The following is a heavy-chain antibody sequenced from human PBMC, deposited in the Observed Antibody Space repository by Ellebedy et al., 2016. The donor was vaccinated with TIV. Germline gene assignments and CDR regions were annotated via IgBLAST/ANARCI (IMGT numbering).Heavy chain of an antibody. Sequence: SETLSLXXSVSGGSIRSYYCSWIRQSAGKGLEWIGRIYASGNTNYNPSLKSRVTMSVATSKNQFALKVNSVTAADTAVYYWAREAPEDPAAIAEGVYYFHYMDVWGKGITVTVSS. D-gene: IGHD2-2*02. CDR2: IYASGNT. CDR3: AREAPEDPAAIAEGVYYFHYMDV. V-gene: IGHV4-4*07. CDR1: GGSIRSYY. J-gene: IGHJ6*03.